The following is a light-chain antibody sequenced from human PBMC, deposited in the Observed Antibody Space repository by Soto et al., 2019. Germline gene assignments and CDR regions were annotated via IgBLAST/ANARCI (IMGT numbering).Light chain of an antibody. J-gene: IGKJ1*01. V-gene: IGKV3-20*01. CDR3: QQFGSSPET. CDR2: DAR. Sequence: EVVLTQSPGILSLSPGERATLSCRASQNIGSSYLAWYQQKSGQAPRLVIYDARNRAKGTPDRFSGSGSGTDFTLTISKLEPEDCAVYYCQQFGSSPETFGQGTKVEIK. CDR1: QNIGSSY.